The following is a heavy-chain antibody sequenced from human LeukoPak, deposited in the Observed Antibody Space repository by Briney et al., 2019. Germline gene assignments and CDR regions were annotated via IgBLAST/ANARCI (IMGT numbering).Heavy chain of an antibody. CDR3: AREHRYSSSWYISRNWFDP. V-gene: IGHV7-4-1*02. CDR2: INTNTGNP. D-gene: IGHD6-13*01. Sequence: ASVKVSCKASGYTFTSYAMNWVRQAPGQGLEWMGWINTNTGNPTYAQGFTGRFVFSLDTSVSTAYLQISSLKAEDTAVYYCAREHRYSSSWYISRNWFDPWGQGTLVTVSS. J-gene: IGHJ5*02. CDR1: GYTFTSYA.